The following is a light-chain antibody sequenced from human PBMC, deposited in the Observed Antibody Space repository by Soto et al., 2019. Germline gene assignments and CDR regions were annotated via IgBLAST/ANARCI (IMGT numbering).Light chain of an antibody. V-gene: IGKV4-1*01. Sequence: DIVMTQSPDSLAVSLGERATVNCKSSQSVLCSSSNKSFLAWYQQKPGQPPKLLIYWASTRESGVPDRFSGSGSGTDFTLTISSLQAEDVAVYYCQQYYSAPVTFGQGTRLEIK. CDR3: QQYYSAPVT. CDR1: QSVLCSSSNKSF. J-gene: IGKJ5*01. CDR2: WAS.